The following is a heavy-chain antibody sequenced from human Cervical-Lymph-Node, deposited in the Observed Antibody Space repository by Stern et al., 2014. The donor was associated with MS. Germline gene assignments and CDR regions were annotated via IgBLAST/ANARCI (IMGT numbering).Heavy chain of an antibody. D-gene: IGHD4-17*01. CDR3: ARSSTVTPNAFDI. J-gene: IGHJ3*02. CDR1: GGSISSGGYS. Sequence: VQLVESGSGLVKPSQTLSLTCAVSGGSISSGGYSWSWIRQPPGKGLEWIGYIYHRGSTYYNPSLKSRVTISVDRAKNQFSLKLSSVTAADTAVYYCARSSTVTPNAFDIWGQGTMVTVSS. V-gene: IGHV4-30-2*01. CDR2: IYHRGST.